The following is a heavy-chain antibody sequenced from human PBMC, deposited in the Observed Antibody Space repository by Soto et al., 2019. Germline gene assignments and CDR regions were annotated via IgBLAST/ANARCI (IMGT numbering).Heavy chain of an antibody. CDR2: INSDGGTT. Sequence: EVQLVESGGGLVQPGGSLRLSCAASGFTFSNYWMHWVRQAPGKGLVWVSRINSDGGTTSYADSVKGRFTISRDNAKNTLYLQMNGLRAEDTAVYYCARVGNGEYVFYYWGQRTLVTVPS. J-gene: IGHJ4*02. D-gene: IGHD3-16*01. CDR3: ARVGNGEYVFYY. V-gene: IGHV3-74*01. CDR1: GFTFSNYW.